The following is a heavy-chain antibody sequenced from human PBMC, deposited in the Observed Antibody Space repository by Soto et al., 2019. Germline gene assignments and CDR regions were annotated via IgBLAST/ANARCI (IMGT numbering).Heavy chain of an antibody. V-gene: IGHV3-33*01. Sequence: QVRLVESGGGVVQPGRSLRLSCAASGFTFSSYGMHWVRQAPGKGLEWVALIWYDGGDRFYADSLKGRFTISRDNSKNTLYLEMNSLRVEDTAVYYGGRDRAPLSSSWYNFDCWGQRTLVAVSS. CDR3: GRDRAPLSSSWYNFDC. J-gene: IGHJ4*02. CDR1: GFTFSSYG. D-gene: IGHD6-13*01. CDR2: IWYDGGDR.